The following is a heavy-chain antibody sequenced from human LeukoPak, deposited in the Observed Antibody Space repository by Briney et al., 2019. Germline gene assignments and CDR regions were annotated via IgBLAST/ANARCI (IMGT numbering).Heavy chain of an antibody. V-gene: IGHV4-4*02. Sequence: KPSGTLSLTCVVSGGSITNNWWSWVRQPPGKGLEWIGEIYHSGSTTYNPSLKSRVTLSIDTSKTQFSLKLTSVTAADTALYYCARNGYYSVDYWGQGTLVTVSS. CDR1: GGSITNNW. D-gene: IGHD4-17*01. J-gene: IGHJ4*02. CDR2: IYHSGST. CDR3: ARNGYYSVDY.